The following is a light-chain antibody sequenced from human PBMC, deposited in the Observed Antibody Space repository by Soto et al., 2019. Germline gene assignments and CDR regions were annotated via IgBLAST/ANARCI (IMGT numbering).Light chain of an antibody. CDR2: GAS. J-gene: IGKJ5*01. Sequence: VLTQSPCTLSLSPGESATLSCRASQTVSITYLTWYQQKPGHAPRLLILGASKRATGIPDSFSGSGSGRDFTLTISGLEHEDFAVYYCQQYGSSPLISFGQGTRLEIK. CDR1: QTVSITY. V-gene: IGKV3-20*01. CDR3: QQYGSSPLIS.